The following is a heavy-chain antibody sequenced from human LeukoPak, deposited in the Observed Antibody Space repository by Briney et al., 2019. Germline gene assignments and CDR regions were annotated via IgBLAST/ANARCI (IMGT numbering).Heavy chain of an antibody. J-gene: IGHJ6*02. V-gene: IGHV3-23*01. CDR1: RFTFSSYA. D-gene: IGHD2-21*02. Sequence: PGGSLRLSCAASRFTFSSYAMSWVHQAPGKGLEWVSAISGSGGRTYYTDSVKGRFTISRDNSKNTLSLQMNSLRDEDTATYYCAKEVYCGRDCYNPGYGVDVWGQGTTVTVSS. CDR3: AKEVYCGRDCYNPGYGVDV. CDR2: ISGSGGRT.